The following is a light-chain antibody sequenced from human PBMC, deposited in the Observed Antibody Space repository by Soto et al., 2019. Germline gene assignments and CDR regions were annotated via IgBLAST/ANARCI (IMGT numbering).Light chain of an antibody. V-gene: IGKV3-15*01. CDR1: LSVSRN. Sequence: EIVLTQSPGTLSLSPGERATLSCRASLSVSRNLAWYQQKPGQAPRLLIFDASTRATGIPARFSGSGSGTEFTPTITSLQSEDFAVYYWQQYNDWPRTFGQGTKVDIK. CDR2: DAS. J-gene: IGKJ1*01. CDR3: QQYNDWPRT.